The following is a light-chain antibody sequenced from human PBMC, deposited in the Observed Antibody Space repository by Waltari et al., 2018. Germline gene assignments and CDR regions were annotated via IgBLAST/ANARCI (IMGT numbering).Light chain of an antibody. CDR3: MQITQFPWT. CDR1: QSPVHDDGHTY. V-gene: IGKV2-24*01. Sequence: DIVMTQTPLSSPVTLGQPASISCRSSQSPVHDDGHTYLSWLQQRPGQPPRLLMYQISNRFSGVPDRFSGSGAGTDFTLKISRVETEDVGVYYCMQITQFPWTFGQGTKVEIK. J-gene: IGKJ1*01. CDR2: QIS.